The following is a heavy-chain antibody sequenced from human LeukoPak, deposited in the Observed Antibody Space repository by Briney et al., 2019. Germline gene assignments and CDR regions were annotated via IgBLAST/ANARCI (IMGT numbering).Heavy chain of an antibody. V-gene: IGHV4-34*01. J-gene: IGHJ6*03. CDR2: INHSGST. D-gene: IGHD3-9*01. Sequence: PSETLSLTCAVYGGSFSGYYWSWIRQPPGKGLEWIGEINHSGSTNYNPSLKSRVTISVDTSKNQFSLKLSSVTAADTAVYYCARGRMLRHFALQEYYYMDVWGKGTTVTVSS. CDR3: ARGRMLRHFALQEYYYMDV. CDR1: GGSFSGYY.